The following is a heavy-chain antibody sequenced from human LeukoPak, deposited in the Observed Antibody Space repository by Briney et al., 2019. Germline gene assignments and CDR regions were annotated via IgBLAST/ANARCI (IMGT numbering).Heavy chain of an antibody. CDR3: VRDLMGSGATTAYLHH. CDR1: GFTFSDYS. D-gene: IGHD4/OR15-4a*01. CDR2: ISRRSRHV. V-gene: IGHV3-21*01. J-gene: IGHJ1*01. Sequence: PGGSLRLSCTASGFTFSDYSMNWVRQAPGKGLEWVSSISRRSRHVYYAGSVKGRFTISRDNAKNSLYLQMNSLRADDMTVYFCVRDLMGSGATTAYLHHWGQGTLVTVSS.